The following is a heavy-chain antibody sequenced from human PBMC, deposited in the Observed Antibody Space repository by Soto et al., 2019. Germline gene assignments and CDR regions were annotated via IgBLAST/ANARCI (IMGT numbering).Heavy chain of an antibody. CDR2: ISAYNGNT. CDR3: ARDNYYDCSGYYYSAFDI. Sequence: ASVKVSCKASGYTFTSYGISRVRQAPGQGLEWMGWISAYNGNTNYAQKLQGRVTMTTDTSTSTAYMELRSLRSDDTAVYYCARDNYYDCSGYYYSAFDIWVQGTMVTVSS. D-gene: IGHD3-22*01. CDR1: GYTFTSYG. V-gene: IGHV1-18*01. J-gene: IGHJ3*02.